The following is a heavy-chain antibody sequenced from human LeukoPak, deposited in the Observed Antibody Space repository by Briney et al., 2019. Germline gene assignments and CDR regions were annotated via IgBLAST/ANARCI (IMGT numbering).Heavy chain of an antibody. J-gene: IGHJ4*02. D-gene: IGHD3-16*01. CDR3: TSSFGGVDY. V-gene: IGHV3-49*04. CDR1: GFTFGDYA. Sequence: GGSLRLSCTASGFTFGDYAMTWVRQAPGKGLEWVGFIASETYGGTAEYAASVKGRFTISRDDSKSIAYLQMNSLKTEDTAVYYCTSSFGGVDYWGQGTLVTVSS. CDR2: IASETYGGTA.